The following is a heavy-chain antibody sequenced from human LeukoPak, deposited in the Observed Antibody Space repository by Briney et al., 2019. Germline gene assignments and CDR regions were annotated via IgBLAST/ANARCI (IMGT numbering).Heavy chain of an antibody. J-gene: IGHJ4*02. CDR3: ARVSSSSWYVDY. V-gene: IGHV1-8*03. Sequence: EASVKVPCKASGYTFTSYDINWVRQATGQGLEWMGWMNPNSGNTGYAQKFQGRVTITRNTSISTAYMELSSLRSEDTAVYYCARVSSSSWYVDYWGQGTLVTVSS. CDR1: GYTFTSYD. CDR2: MNPNSGNT. D-gene: IGHD6-13*01.